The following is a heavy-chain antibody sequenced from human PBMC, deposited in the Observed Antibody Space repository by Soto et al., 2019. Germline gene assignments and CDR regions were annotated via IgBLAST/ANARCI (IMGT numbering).Heavy chain of an antibody. J-gene: IGHJ4*02. V-gene: IGHV3-74*01. D-gene: IGHD3-9*01. CDR3: ARAFILTGYADDY. CDR2: INSDGSST. CDR1: GFTFSSYW. Sequence: PGGSLRLSCAASGFTFSSYWMHWVRQAPGKGLVWVSRINSDGSSTSYADSVKGRFTISRDNAKNTLYLQMNSLRAEDTAVYYCARAFILTGYADDYWGQGTLVTVSS.